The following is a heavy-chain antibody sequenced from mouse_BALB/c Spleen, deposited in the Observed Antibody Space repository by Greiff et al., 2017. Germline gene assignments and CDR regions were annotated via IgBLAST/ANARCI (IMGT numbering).Heavy chain of an antibody. CDR1: GFTFTDYY. J-gene: IGHJ1*01. CDR2: IRNKANGYTT. V-gene: IGHV7-3*02. D-gene: IGHD1-1*01. CDR3: ARSLLRRYFDV. Sequence: EVKLVESGGGLVQPGGSLRLSCATSGFTFTDYYMSWVRQPPGKALEWLGFIRNKANGYTTEYSASVKGRFTISRDNSQSILYLQMNTLRAEDSATYYCARSLLRRYFDVWGAGTTVTVSS.